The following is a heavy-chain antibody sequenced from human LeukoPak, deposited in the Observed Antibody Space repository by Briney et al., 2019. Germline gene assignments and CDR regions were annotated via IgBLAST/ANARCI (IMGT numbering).Heavy chain of an antibody. V-gene: IGHV3-48*02. CDR1: GFTFSSYS. CDR2: LSGPGSPI. Sequence: GGSPRLSCAASGFTFSSYSMNWGRHAPAEGLQWLSYLSGPGSPIYHADSVKGRFTISRDNAKNSLYLQMNSLRDEDTAVCYCVRDEHWAFDYWGQGTLVTVSS. J-gene: IGHJ4*02. CDR3: VRDEHWAFDY. D-gene: IGHD7-27*01.